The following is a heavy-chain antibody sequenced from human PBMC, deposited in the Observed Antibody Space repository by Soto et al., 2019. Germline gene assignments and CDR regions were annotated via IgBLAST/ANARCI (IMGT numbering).Heavy chain of an antibody. CDR3: AKDQRGYSSTARIDY. CDR2: ISGSGGST. Sequence: EVQLLESGGGLVQPGGSLRLSCAASGFTFSSYAMSWVRQAPGKGLEWVSSISGSGGSTYYADSVKGWFTISRDNSKNTLYLQMNSLRAEDTAVYYCAKDQRGYSSTARIDYWGQGTLVTVSS. D-gene: IGHD6-13*01. V-gene: IGHV3-23*01. CDR1: GFTFSSYA. J-gene: IGHJ4*02.